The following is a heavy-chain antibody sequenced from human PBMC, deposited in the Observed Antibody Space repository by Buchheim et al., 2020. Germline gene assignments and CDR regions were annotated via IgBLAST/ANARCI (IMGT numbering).Heavy chain of an antibody. D-gene: IGHD4-23*01. CDR1: GFTVSSNY. J-gene: IGHJ4*02. Sequence: EVHLVESGGGLVQPGGSLRLSCAASGFTVSSNYMSWVRQAPGKGLEWVSIIYSGGTTYHADSVKGRFTISRDNSKNTVYLQMNSLRVEDTAVYYCARRFDRGGSTVVTPEDDCWGQGTL. CDR3: ARRFDRGGSTVVTPEDDC. V-gene: IGHV3-66*04. CDR2: IYSGGTT.